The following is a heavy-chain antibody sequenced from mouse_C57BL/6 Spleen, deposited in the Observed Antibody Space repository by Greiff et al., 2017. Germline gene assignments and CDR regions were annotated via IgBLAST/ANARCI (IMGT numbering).Heavy chain of an antibody. CDR2: IHPSDSDT. CDR3: AIGGPIYYDYDNYAMDY. Sequence: QVQLKQPGAELVKPGASVKVSCKASGYTFTSYWMHWVKQRPGQGLEWIGRIHPSDSDTNYNQKFKGKATLTVDKSSSTAYMQLSSLTSEDSAVYYCAIGGPIYYDYDNYAMDYWGQGTSVTVSS. D-gene: IGHD2-4*01. CDR1: GYTFTSYW. V-gene: IGHV1-74*01. J-gene: IGHJ4*01.